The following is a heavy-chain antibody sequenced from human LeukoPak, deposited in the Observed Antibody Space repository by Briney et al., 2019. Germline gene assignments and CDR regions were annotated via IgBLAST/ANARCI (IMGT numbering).Heavy chain of an antibody. Sequence: ASVKVSCKASGYTFTGYYMHWVRQAPGQWLEWMGWINPNSGGTNYAQKCQGRVTMTRDTSISTDYMELSRLRSDDTAVYSCARAHVSRPPSVNPVRATRPCDYWGQGPLVTVSS. D-gene: IGHD1-26*01. CDR3: ARAHVSRPPSVNPVRATRPCDY. J-gene: IGHJ4*02. CDR2: INPNSGGT. V-gene: IGHV1-2*02. CDR1: GYTFTGYY.